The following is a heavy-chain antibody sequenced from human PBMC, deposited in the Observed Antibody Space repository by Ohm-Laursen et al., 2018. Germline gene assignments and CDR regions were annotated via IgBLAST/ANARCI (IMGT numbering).Heavy chain of an antibody. V-gene: IGHV4-4*07. CDR2: IYTSGST. D-gene: IGHD6-13*01. J-gene: IGHJ4*02. CDR3: ATWTYSNWAFDY. Sequence: SETLSLTCTVSGGSISSYYWSWIRQPAGKGLEWIGRIYTSGSTNYNPSLKSRVTMSVDTSKNQFSLKLGSVTAADTAVYYCATWTYSNWAFDYWGQGTLVTVSS. CDR1: GGSISSYY.